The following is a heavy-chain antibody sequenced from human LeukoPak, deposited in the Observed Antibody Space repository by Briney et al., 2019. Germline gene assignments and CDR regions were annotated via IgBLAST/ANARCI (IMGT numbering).Heavy chain of an antibody. V-gene: IGHV1-46*01. CDR3: ARDDSSGYFDY. Sequence: ASVKVSCKASGYTFTSYYMHWVRQAPGQGLEWMGIINPSGGSTSYAQKFQGRVTMTRDTSTSTVYMGLRSLRSDDTAVYYCARDDSSGYFDYWGQGTLVTVSS. CDR2: INPSGGST. D-gene: IGHD3-22*01. J-gene: IGHJ4*02. CDR1: GYTFTSYY.